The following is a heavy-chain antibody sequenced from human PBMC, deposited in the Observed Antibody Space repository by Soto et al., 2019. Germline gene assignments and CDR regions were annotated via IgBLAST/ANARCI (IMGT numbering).Heavy chain of an antibody. CDR3: ARSRGCSGGRCYGGVDY. D-gene: IGHD2-15*01. CDR2: IDPSDSFT. J-gene: IGHJ4*02. Sequence: EVQLVQSGAEVKKPGESLRISCKGSGYSFTSYWITWVRQLPGKGLELMGRIDPSDSFTNYSPSFQGHVTISADRSISTAYRHWSSLKASDTAMYYCARSRGCSGGRCYGGVDYWGQGTLVTVSS. V-gene: IGHV5-10-1*01. CDR1: GYSFTSYW.